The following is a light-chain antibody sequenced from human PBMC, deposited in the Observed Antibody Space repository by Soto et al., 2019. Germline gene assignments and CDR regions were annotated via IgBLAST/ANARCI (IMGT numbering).Light chain of an antibody. CDR2: EGT. CDR1: SSDVGSSNL. V-gene: IGLV2-23*01. Sequence: QSVLTQSASVSGSPGQSITFSCTGSSSDVGSSNLVSWYQQHPGKAPKLLIYEGTRRPSGVSNRFSGSKSGSTASLTISGLQAEDEADYYCCSYAGSSTVVFGTGTKVTVL. J-gene: IGLJ1*01. CDR3: CSYAGSSTVV.